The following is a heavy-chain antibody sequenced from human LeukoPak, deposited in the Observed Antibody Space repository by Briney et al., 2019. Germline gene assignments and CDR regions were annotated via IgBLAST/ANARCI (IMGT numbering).Heavy chain of an antibody. CDR1: GGTFISYA. Sequence: AVTVFFKASGGTFISYAISWVRQAPGQGLEWMGGIIPIFGTANYAQKFQGRVTITTDESTSTAYMELSSLRSEDTAVYYCARIGSYLNYGGAFDIWGQGTMVTVSS. CDR2: IIPIFGTA. V-gene: IGHV1-69*05. CDR3: ARIGSYLNYGGAFDI. J-gene: IGHJ3*02. D-gene: IGHD1-7*01.